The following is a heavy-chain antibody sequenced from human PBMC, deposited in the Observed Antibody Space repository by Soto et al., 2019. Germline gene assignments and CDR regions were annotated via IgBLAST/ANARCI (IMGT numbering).Heavy chain of an antibody. CDR2: INAGNGNT. Sequence: ASVKVSCKASGYTFTSYAMHWVRQAPGQRLEWMGWINAGNGNTKYSQKFQGRVTITRDTSASTAYMELSSLRSEDTAVYYCASNPFLYYDILTGYPSGAIDYWGQGTLVTVSS. CDR1: GYTFTSYA. CDR3: ASNPFLYYDILTGYPSGAIDY. J-gene: IGHJ4*02. V-gene: IGHV1-3*01. D-gene: IGHD3-9*01.